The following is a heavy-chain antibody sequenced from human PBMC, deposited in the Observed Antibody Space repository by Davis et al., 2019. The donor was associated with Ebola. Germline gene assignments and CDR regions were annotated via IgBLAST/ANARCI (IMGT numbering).Heavy chain of an antibody. Sequence: MPSETLSLTCAVYGGSFSGHYWTWIRQPPGKGLEWIGEIDHSGGTNYNPSLKSRVTISLDTPKNQYSLKLSSVTAADTAVYYCARYGRGDIVLAPPVWWFDPWGQGTLVSVSS. V-gene: IGHV4-34*01. CDR1: GGSFSGHY. CDR2: IDHSGGT. CDR3: ARYGRGDIVLAPPVWWFDP. J-gene: IGHJ5*02. D-gene: IGHD3-10*01.